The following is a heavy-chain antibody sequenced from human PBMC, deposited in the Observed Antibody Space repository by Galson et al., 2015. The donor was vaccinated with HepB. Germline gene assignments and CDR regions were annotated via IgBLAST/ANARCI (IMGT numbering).Heavy chain of an antibody. CDR3: ARHTDAGAYYDILTGYYGAFDI. CDR1: GFTFNTYA. Sequence: SLRLSCAASGFTFNTYAMSWVRQAPGKGLEWVSSISGNSGSTYYADSVKGRFTISRDNSKSTLFLQMNSLRADDTAVYYCARHTDAGAYYDILTGYYGAFDIWGQGTMVTVSS. J-gene: IGHJ3*02. CDR2: ISGNSGST. V-gene: IGHV3-23*01. D-gene: IGHD3-9*01.